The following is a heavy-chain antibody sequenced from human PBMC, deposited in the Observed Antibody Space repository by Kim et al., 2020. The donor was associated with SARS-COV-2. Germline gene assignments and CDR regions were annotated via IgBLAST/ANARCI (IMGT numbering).Heavy chain of an antibody. CDR3: AREREGEYDAFDI. V-gene: IGHV3-33*01. Sequence: YPDSVKGRFTISRDNSKNTLYMERNSMRAEDTAVYYCAREREGEYDAFDIWGQGTMVTVSS. J-gene: IGHJ3*02. D-gene: IGHD3-10*01.